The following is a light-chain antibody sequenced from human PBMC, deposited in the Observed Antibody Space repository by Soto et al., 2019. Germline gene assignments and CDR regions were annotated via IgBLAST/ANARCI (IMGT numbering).Light chain of an antibody. CDR1: HSVSSNY. CDR2: DVS. CDR3: QQYGISST. J-gene: IGKJ1*01. V-gene: IGKV3-20*01. Sequence: EIVLTQSPGTLSLSPGERATLSCRSSHSVSSNYLAWYQQKPGQAPRLLIYDVSSRATGIPDRFSGSGSGTDFDPTISRLGAVGFAVYYCQQYGISSTFGQGTKVEIK.